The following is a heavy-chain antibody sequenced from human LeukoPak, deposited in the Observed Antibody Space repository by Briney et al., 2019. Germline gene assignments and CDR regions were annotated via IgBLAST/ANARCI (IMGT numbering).Heavy chain of an antibody. CDR1: GFTFSSYW. V-gene: IGHV3-74*01. J-gene: IGHJ4*02. D-gene: IGHD5-18*01. Sequence: GGSLRLSCAASGFTFSSYWMHWVRQAPGKGLVWVSRINSDGSSTSYADSVKGRFTISRDNAKNTLYLQMNSLGAEDTAVYYCAREGGYSYGLSFDYWGQGTLVTVSS. CDR3: AREGGYSYGLSFDY. CDR2: INSDGSST.